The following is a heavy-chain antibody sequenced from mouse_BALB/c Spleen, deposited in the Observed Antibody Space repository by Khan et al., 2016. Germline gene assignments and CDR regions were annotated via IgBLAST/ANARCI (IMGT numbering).Heavy chain of an antibody. Sequence: EVELVESGGGLVKPGGSLKLSCAASGFTFSSYTLSWVRQTPEKRLEWVATISSGGNYTFYPDSVKGRLTISRDNAKSTLYLHMSSLKSEDTAMYCCTRGNYFDYWGQGTTLTVSS. V-gene: IGHV5-6-4*01. J-gene: IGHJ2*01. CDR2: ISSGGNYT. CDR3: TRGNYFDY. CDR1: GFTFSSYT.